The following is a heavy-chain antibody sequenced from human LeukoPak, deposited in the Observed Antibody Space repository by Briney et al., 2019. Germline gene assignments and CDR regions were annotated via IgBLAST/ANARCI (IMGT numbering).Heavy chain of an antibody. V-gene: IGHV4-34*01. CDR2: INHSGST. Sequence: PSETLSLTCAVDGGSFSGYYWSWIRQPPGKGLEWIGEINHSGSTNYNPSLKSRVTISVDTSKNQFSLKLSSVTAADTAVYYCARGLSDSISWYRPHNWFDPWGQGTLVTVSS. CDR3: ARGLSDSISWYRPHNWFDP. D-gene: IGHD6-13*01. J-gene: IGHJ5*02. CDR1: GGSFSGYY.